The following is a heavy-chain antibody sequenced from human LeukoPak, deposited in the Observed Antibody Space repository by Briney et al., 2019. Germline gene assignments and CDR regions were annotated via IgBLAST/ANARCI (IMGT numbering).Heavy chain of an antibody. J-gene: IGHJ4*02. V-gene: IGHV3-30*01. D-gene: IGHD3-22*01. Sequence: QSGRSLRLSCAASGFTFSSYAMHWVRQAPGKGLEWVAVISYDGSNKYYADSVKGRFTISRDNSKNTLYLQMNSLRAEDTAVYYCARAGHYYDSSGYTQYYFDYWGRGTLVTVSS. CDR2: ISYDGSNK. CDR1: GFTFSSYA. CDR3: ARAGHYYDSSGYTQYYFDY.